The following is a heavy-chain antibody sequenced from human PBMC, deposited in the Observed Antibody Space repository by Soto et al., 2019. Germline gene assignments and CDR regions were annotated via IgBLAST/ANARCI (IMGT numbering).Heavy chain of an antibody. Sequence: QVQLVQSGAEVKKPGASVKVSCKASGYTFTSYYMHWVRQAPGQGLEWMGIINPSGGSTSYAQKFQGRVIMTRDTSTNTVYMELSSLRSEDTAVYYCAREGRGGNYFDYWGQGTLVTVSS. D-gene: IGHD1-26*01. CDR1: GYTFTSYY. V-gene: IGHV1-46*01. J-gene: IGHJ4*02. CDR2: INPSGGST. CDR3: AREGRGGNYFDY.